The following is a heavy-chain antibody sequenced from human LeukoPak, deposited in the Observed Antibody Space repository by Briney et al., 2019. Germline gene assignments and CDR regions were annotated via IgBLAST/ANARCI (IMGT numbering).Heavy chain of an antibody. J-gene: IGHJ4*02. CDR3: AREGYISGYGVIDY. Sequence: PGGSLRLSCAASGFTFSSYWMGRVRQTPGKGLEWVANIKRDGSERHYVDSVKGRFTISRDNAKSSLYLQMNSLRADDTAVYYCAREGYISGYGVIDYWGQGTLVTVSS. CDR2: IKRDGSER. D-gene: IGHD5-18*01. CDR1: GFTFSSYW. V-gene: IGHV3-7*01.